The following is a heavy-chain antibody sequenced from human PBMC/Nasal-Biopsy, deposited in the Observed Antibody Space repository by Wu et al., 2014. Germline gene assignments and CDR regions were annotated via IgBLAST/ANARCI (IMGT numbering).Heavy chain of an antibody. CDR1: GFTLSTYH. CDR2: ITSSSSYQ. V-gene: IGHV3-21*01. Sequence: RLSCATSGFTLSTYHMNWVRQGPGRRLEWVATITSSSSYQYYADSVLGRFTISRDNAEGLVFLQMNDLRAGDTAVYYCAKSYVSRHDYHYLDVWGKGTTVTVSS. J-gene: IGHJ6*03. D-gene: IGHD6-6*01. CDR3: AKSYVSRHDYHYLDV.